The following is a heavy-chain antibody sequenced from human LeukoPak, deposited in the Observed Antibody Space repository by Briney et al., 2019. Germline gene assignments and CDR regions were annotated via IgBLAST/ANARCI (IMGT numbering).Heavy chain of an antibody. CDR1: GYTFTGYY. D-gene: IGHD2-15*01. J-gene: IGHJ6*02. V-gene: IGHV1-2*02. CDR3: ARDFSCSGGSCYDV. Sequence: ASVKVSCKASGYTFTGYYMHWVRQAPGQGLEWMGWINPNSGGTNYAQKFQGRVTMTRDTSISTAYMELSRLRSDDTAVYYCARDFSCSGGSCYDVWGQGTTSPSP. CDR2: INPNSGGT.